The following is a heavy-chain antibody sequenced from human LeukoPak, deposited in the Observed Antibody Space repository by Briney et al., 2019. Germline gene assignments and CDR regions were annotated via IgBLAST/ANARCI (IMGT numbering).Heavy chain of an antibody. CDR2: FDPEDGET. J-gene: IGHJ5*02. D-gene: IGHD2-2*01. Sequence: ASVKVSCKVSGYTLTELSMHWVRQAPGKGLEWMGGFDPEDGETIYAQKFQGRVTMTEDTSTDTAYMELSSPRSEDTAVYYCATDTYCSSTSCSIVNWFDPWGQGTLVTVSS. CDR1: GYTLTELS. CDR3: ATDTYCSSTSCSIVNWFDP. V-gene: IGHV1-24*01.